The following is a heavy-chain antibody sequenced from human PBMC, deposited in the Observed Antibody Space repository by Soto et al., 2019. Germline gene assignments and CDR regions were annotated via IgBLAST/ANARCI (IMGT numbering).Heavy chain of an antibody. Sequence: WILQHPGHGLESSGYIYYNVSTYYNSSIKRRSTISVDTSKNQFSLKLSSVTAADTAVYYCARVGRRRFDYWGQGTLVTVSS. J-gene: IGHJ4*02. CDR3: ARVGRRRFDY. CDR2: IYYNVST. V-gene: IGHV4-31*02.